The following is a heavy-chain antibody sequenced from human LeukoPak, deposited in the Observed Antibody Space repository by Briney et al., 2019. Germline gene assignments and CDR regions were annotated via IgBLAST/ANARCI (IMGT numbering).Heavy chain of an antibody. CDR2: ISYSGSS. CDR1: GGSISGSTYY. J-gene: IGHJ4*02. CDR3: ARGGELPSGPYFDY. D-gene: IGHD1-7*01. V-gene: IGHV4-61*01. Sequence: ASEALSLTCTVSGGSISGSTYYWSWIRQPPGKGLAYIGYISYSGSSDYNPSLKSRVTISVDTSKNQFSLKLSSVTAADTAVYFCARGGELPSGPYFDYWGQGTLVTVSS.